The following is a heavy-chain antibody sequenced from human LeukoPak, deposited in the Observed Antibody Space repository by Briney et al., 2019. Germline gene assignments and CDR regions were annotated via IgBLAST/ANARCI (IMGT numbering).Heavy chain of an antibody. D-gene: IGHD4-17*01. CDR1: GFTFSSYG. J-gene: IGHJ4*02. V-gene: IGHV3-30*02. CDR3: ARGGAYGDYLVYFDY. Sequence: GGSLRLSCAASGFTFSSYGMHWVRQAPGKGLEWVAFIRYDGSNKYYADSVKGRFTISRDNSKNTLYLQMNSLRAEDTAVYYCARGGAYGDYLVYFDYWGQGTLVTVSS. CDR2: IRYDGSNK.